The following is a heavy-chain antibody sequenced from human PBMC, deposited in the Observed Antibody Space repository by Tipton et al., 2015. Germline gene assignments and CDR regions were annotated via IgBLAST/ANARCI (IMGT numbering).Heavy chain of an antibody. CDR2: IYYSGRT. D-gene: IGHD2-2*02. Sequence: GLVKPSETLSLTCTVSGGSISSHFWSWIRQPPGKGLEWIGYIYYSGRTNYNPSLYSRVTMSVDTSKNHFSLRLNSVTAADTAVYFCARAGYCTSTSCHKAEFPFDYWGQGTLVTVSS. CDR3: ARAGYCTSTSCHKAEFPFDY. CDR1: GGSISSHF. V-gene: IGHV4-59*11. J-gene: IGHJ4*02.